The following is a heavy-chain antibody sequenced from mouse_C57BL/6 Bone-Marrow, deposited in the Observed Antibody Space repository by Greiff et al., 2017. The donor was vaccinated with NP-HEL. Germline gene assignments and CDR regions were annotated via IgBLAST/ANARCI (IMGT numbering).Heavy chain of an antibody. Sequence: QVQLKQSGAELVKPGASVKMSCKASGYTFTSYWITWVKQRPGQGLEWIGDLYPGSGSTNYNEKFKSKATLTVDTSSSTAYMQLSSLTSEDSAVYYCARCHGPFAYWGQGTLVTVSA. J-gene: IGHJ3*01. V-gene: IGHV1-55*01. CDR2: LYPGSGST. CDR1: GYTFTSYW. CDR3: ARCHGPFAY. D-gene: IGHD1-1*02.